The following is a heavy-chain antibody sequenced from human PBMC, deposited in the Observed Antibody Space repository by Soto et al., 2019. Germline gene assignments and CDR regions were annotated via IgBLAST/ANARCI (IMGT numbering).Heavy chain of an antibody. D-gene: IGHD6-13*01. CDR1: GYTFTGYY. CDR2: INPNSGGT. Sequence: ASVKVSFKASGYTFTGYYMHWLRQAPGQGLEWMGWINPNSGGTNYAQKFQGRVTMTRDTSISTAYMELSRLRSDDTAVYYCASSGYSSSWYDYWGQGTLVTVSS. V-gene: IGHV1-2*02. J-gene: IGHJ4*02. CDR3: ASSGYSSSWYDY.